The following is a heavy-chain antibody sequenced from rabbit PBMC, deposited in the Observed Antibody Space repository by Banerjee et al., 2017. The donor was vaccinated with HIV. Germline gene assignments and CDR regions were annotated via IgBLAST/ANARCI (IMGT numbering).Heavy chain of an antibody. CDR1: GFSFSSSYW. D-gene: IGHD6-1*01. J-gene: IGHJ6*01. Sequence: QEHLEESGGDLVKPEGSLTLTCTASGFSFSSSYWICWVRQAPGKGLEWIACIYAGSSTSTYYASWAKGRFTISRTSSTTVTLQMTSLTAADTATYFCARDDARGADYGYWDLWGQGTLVTVS. CDR2: IYAGSSTST. V-gene: IGHV1S45*01. CDR3: ARDDARGADYGYWDL.